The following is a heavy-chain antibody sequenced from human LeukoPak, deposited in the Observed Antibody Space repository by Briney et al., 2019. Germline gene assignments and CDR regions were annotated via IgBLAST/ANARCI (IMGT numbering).Heavy chain of an antibody. V-gene: IGHV4-59*01. Sequence: SETLSLTCTVSGGSISSYYWSWIRQPPGKGLEWIGYIYYSGSTNYNPSLKSRVTISVDTSKNQFSLKLSSVTAADTAVYYCARVRHHYDILTGYYPLYYYYYYMDVWGKGTTVTISS. D-gene: IGHD3-9*01. CDR2: IYYSGST. J-gene: IGHJ6*03. CDR3: ARVRHHYDILTGYYPLYYYYYYMDV. CDR1: GGSISSYY.